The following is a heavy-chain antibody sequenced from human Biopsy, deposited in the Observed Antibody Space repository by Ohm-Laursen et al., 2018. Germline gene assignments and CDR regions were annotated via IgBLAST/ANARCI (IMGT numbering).Heavy chain of an antibody. CDR3: ARDGAAGYGLDV. D-gene: IGHD6-25*01. V-gene: IGHV3-33*01. CDR2: IWYDGSRQ. Sequence: SLRLSCAASGFTFSSYGMHWVRQAPGKGLEWVAVIWYDGSRQYYADSVKGRFTISRDNSKNTLYLQMNSLRAEDTAVYYCARDGAAGYGLDVRGQGTTVTVSS. CDR1: GFTFSSYG. J-gene: IGHJ6*02.